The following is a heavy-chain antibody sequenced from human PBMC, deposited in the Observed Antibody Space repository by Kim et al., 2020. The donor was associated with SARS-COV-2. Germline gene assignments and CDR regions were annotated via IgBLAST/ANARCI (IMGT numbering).Heavy chain of an antibody. J-gene: IGHJ5*02. D-gene: IGHD6-6*01. Sequence: ASVKVSCKVSGYTLTELSMHWVRQAPGKGLEWMGGFDPEDGETIYALKFQGRVTMTEDTSTDTAYMELSSLRSEDTAVYYCATAPALVRDGWFDPWGQGTLVTVSS. CDR2: FDPEDGET. CDR3: ATAPALVRDGWFDP. CDR1: GYTLTELS. V-gene: IGHV1-24*01.